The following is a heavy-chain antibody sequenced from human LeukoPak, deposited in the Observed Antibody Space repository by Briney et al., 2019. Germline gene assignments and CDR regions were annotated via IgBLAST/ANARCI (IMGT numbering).Heavy chain of an antibody. Sequence: PGRSLRLSCAASGFTFSSYGMHWVRQAPGKGLEWVAVIRYDGSNKYYADSVKGRFTISRDNSKNTLYLQMNSLRAEDTAVYYCARTGGLGYCSGGSCYPMGYYYGMDVWGQGTTVTVSS. CDR2: IRYDGSNK. CDR1: GFTFSSYG. J-gene: IGHJ6*02. D-gene: IGHD2-15*01. V-gene: IGHV3-33*01. CDR3: ARTGGLGYCSGGSCYPMGYYYGMDV.